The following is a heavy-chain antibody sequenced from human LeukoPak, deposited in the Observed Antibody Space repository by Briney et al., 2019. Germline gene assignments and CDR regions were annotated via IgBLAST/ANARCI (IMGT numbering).Heavy chain of an antibody. J-gene: IGHJ4*02. CDR2: INSDGSST. Sequence: GGSLRLSCAASGFTFSGYWMHWVRQAPGKGLVWVSRINSDGSSTSYADSVKGRFTISRDNAKNTLYLQMNSLRAEDTAVYYCARAVPAARGALGYWGQGTLVTVSS. CDR1: GFTFSGYW. CDR3: ARAVPAARGALGY. D-gene: IGHD2-2*01. V-gene: IGHV3-74*01.